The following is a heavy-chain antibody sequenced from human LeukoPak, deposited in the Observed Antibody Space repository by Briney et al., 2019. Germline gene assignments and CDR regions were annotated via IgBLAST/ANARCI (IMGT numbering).Heavy chain of an antibody. CDR3: ARYDSSGLDY. CDR2: IYYTGRT. D-gene: IGHD3-22*01. J-gene: IGHJ4*02. Sequence: PSETLSLTCTVPGGSISGYYWSWIRQPPGKGLEWTGYIYYTGRTSYNPSLKSRVTISVDTSKNQFSLKLSSVTAADTAVYYCARYDSSGLDYWGQGTLVTVSS. CDR1: GGSISGYY. V-gene: IGHV4-59*01.